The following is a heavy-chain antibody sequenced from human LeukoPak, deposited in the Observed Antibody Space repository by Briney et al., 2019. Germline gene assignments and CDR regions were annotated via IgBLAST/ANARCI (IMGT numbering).Heavy chain of an antibody. Sequence: GGSLRLSCAGSGFTFSDFWMTWVRQTPGKGLEWVSSISSSSSYIYYADSVKGRFTISRDNAKNSLYLQMNSLRAEDTAVYYCARDQGIAAAGTGYWGQGTLVTVSS. J-gene: IGHJ4*02. D-gene: IGHD6-13*01. CDR1: GFTFSDFW. CDR3: ARDQGIAAAGTGY. CDR2: ISSSSSYI. V-gene: IGHV3-21*01.